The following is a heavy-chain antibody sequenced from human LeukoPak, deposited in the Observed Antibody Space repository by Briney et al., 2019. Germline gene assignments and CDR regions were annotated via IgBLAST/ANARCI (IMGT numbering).Heavy chain of an antibody. J-gene: IGHJ4*02. CDR2: INHSGST. V-gene: IGHV4-34*01. CDR3: ARGGDAEG. D-gene: IGHD3-10*01. CDR1: GGSNSAYY. Sequence: SETLSLTCSVSGGSNSAYYWSWIRQPPGRGLEWIGEINHSGSTNYNPSLKSRVTISVDTSKNQFSLKLTSVTAADTAVYYCARGGDAEGWGQGTLVTVSS.